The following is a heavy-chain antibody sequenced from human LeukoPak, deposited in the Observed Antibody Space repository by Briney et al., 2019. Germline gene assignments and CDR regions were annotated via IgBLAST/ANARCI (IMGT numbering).Heavy chain of an antibody. V-gene: IGHV3-23*01. CDR1: GFTFSSYG. CDR3: AKDRYGSGSYSSFDY. J-gene: IGHJ4*02. D-gene: IGHD3-10*01. Sequence: PGGSLRLSCAASGFTFSSYGMSWVRQAPGKGLEWVSAISGSGGSTYYADSVKGRFTISRDSSKNTLYLQMNSLRAEDTAVYYCAKDRYGSGSYSSFDYWGQGTLVTVSS. CDR2: ISGSGGST.